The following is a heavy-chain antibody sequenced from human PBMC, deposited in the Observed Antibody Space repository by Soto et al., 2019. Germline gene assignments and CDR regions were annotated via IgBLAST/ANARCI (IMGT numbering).Heavy chain of an antibody. CDR3: ARFRIVVVDI. D-gene: IGHD2-15*01. J-gene: IGHJ4*02. V-gene: IGHV2-70*01. CDR1: GFSLSTSGMC. Sequence: SGPTMVNPANMHTLTFTFSGFSLSTSGMCVSWIRQPPGKALEWLALIDWDDDKYYSTSLKTRLTISKDTSKNQVVLTMTNMDPADTATYYCARFRIVVVDIWGQGTLITVSS. CDR2: IDWDDDK.